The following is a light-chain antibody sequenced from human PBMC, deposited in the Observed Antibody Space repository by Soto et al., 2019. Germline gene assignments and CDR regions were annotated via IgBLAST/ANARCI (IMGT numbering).Light chain of an antibody. Sequence: EIVLTQSPGSLSLSPGERATLSCRASQSVDSSFFAWYQQKPGQAPRLLIYGASNRATGIPDRFSGRGSGTDFTLTITGLAPEDVAVYYCQQYVSSVTFGQGTKVEIK. CDR3: QQYVSSVT. J-gene: IGKJ1*01. CDR1: QSVDSSF. CDR2: GAS. V-gene: IGKV3-20*01.